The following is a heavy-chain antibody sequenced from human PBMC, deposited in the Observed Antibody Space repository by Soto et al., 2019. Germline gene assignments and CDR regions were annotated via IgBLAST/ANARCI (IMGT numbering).Heavy chain of an antibody. J-gene: IGHJ4*02. CDR2: INHSGST. CDR3: ARRPSGDYGVDY. D-gene: IGHD2-21*02. CDR1: GGSFSGYY. Sequence: QVQLQQWGAGLLKPSETLSLACAVYGGSFSGYYWTWIRQPPGKGLEWIGEINHSGSTNHNPSLTSRPTVSVDTSKNPFPLKVRSVTAADTAVYYCARRPSGDYGVDYWGQGTLVTVSS. V-gene: IGHV4-34*04.